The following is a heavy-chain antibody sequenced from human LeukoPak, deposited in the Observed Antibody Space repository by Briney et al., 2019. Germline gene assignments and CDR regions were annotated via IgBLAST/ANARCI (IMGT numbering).Heavy chain of an antibody. D-gene: IGHD3-22*01. J-gene: IGHJ4*02. CDR2: ISHIGST. CDR1: GGSLSTHH. V-gene: IGHV4-59*11. CDR3: ARGYDSSAYYPFNY. Sequence: PSETLSLTCVVSGGSLSTHHWRWLRESPGRGVEWIGYISHIGSTNYYPSLKSRVTISVDTSKNQFSLMLSSVTAADTAVYYCARGYDSSAYYPFNYWGQGTLVTVSS.